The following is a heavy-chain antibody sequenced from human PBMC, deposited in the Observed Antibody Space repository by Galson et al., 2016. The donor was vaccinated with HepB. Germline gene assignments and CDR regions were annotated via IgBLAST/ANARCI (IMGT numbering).Heavy chain of an antibody. CDR2: IGSRGDDT. CDR3: ARDYVPGA. D-gene: IGHD3-10*01. CDR1: GFTFSSHP. V-gene: IGHV3-23*01. J-gene: IGHJ5*02. Sequence: SLRLSCAGSGFTFSSHPMNWVRQAPGKGLEWVSSIGSRGDDTYYADSVKGRFTVSRDNLKNTLYLQMNSLRGEDTAMYYCARDYVPGAWGQGVLVTVSS.